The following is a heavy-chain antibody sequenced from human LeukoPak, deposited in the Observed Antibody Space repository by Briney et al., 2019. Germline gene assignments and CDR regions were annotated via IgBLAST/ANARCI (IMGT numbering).Heavy chain of an antibody. CDR3: AKGAYDYIETGYFDY. CDR1: GFSFSNSA. CDR2: LIASSGST. Sequence: GSLRLSCAASGFSFSNSAMSWVRQAPGKGLEWVSLLIASSGSTFYADSVKGRFTISRDNSKNTLYLQMNSLRAEDTAVYYCAKGAYDYIETGYFDYWGQGTLVTVSS. J-gene: IGHJ4*02. D-gene: IGHD5-12*01. V-gene: IGHV3-23*01.